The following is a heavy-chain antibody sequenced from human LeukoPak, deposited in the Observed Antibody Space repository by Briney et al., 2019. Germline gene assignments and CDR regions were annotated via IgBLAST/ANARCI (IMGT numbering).Heavy chain of an antibody. Sequence: GGSLRLSCAASGFTFIDAWMSWVRQAPGKGLEWVGRIKSKAGGGTPDYAAPVKGRFTISRDDSQNTLYVQMDSLTTDDTAVYYCSTIQVSSSWAFDYCGQGTLVTVSS. J-gene: IGHJ4*02. CDR1: GFTFIDAW. CDR2: IKSKAGGGTP. D-gene: IGHD6-13*01. V-gene: IGHV3-15*01. CDR3: STIQVSSSWAFDY.